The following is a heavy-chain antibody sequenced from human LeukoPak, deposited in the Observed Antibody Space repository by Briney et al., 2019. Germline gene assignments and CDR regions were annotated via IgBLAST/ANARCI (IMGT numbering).Heavy chain of an antibody. V-gene: IGHV3-30*02. D-gene: IGHD1-14*01. CDR1: GFTFSSYG. CDR3: AKDPSYRTGYFDY. CDR2: IRYDGSNK. J-gene: IGHJ4*02. Sequence: PGGSLRLSCAASGFTFSSYGMHWVRQAPGKGLEWVAFIRYDGSNKYYADSVKGRFTISRDNSKNTLYLQMNSLRAEDTAVYYCAKDPSYRTGYFDYWGQGTLVTVSS.